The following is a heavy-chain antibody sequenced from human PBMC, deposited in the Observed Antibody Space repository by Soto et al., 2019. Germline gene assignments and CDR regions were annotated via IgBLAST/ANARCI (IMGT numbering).Heavy chain of an antibody. Sequence: QITLKESGPXLVKPTQTLTLTCSVSGFSLNTGGLGVGWIRQPPGKALEWLALIYWDDDKRYSPSLRNRLSXXXHPSNHLVVFTMTNMAPVDTATYYCIHSRCGGDCLRSYSSHYYYGLDVWGQGTTVTVSS. J-gene: IGHJ6*02. V-gene: IGHV2-5*02. CDR2: IYWDDDK. D-gene: IGHD2-21*02. CDR1: GFSLNTGGLG. CDR3: IHSRCGGDCLRSYSSHYYYGLDV.